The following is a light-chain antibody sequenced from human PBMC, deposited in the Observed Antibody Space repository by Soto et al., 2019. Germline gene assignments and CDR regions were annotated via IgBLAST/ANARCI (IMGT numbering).Light chain of an antibody. J-gene: IGKJ4*01. Sequence: DIEMTQSPATLSVSPGERATLSCRASQSVSSNLAWYQQKPGQAPRLLIYDASNRATGIPARFSGSGSGTDFTLTISSLEPEDFAVYYCQQRSNWLTFGGGTKVDIK. CDR3: QQRSNWLT. CDR1: QSVSSN. CDR2: DAS. V-gene: IGKV3-11*01.